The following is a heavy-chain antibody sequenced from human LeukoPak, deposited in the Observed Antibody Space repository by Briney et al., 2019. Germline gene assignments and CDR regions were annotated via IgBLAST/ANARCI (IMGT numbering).Heavy chain of an antibody. V-gene: IGHV3-23*01. CDR2: ITGSGGNT. J-gene: IGHJ4*02. Sequence: GGSLRLSCAASGFTFSSYDMSWVRQAPGKGLEWVSAITGSGGNTYYADSVKGRFTISRDNSKNTLYLQMNSLRAEDTAVYYCAKEGGYTVTTPFDYWGQGTLVTVSS. D-gene: IGHD4-11*01. CDR3: AKEGGYTVTTPFDY. CDR1: GFTFSSYD.